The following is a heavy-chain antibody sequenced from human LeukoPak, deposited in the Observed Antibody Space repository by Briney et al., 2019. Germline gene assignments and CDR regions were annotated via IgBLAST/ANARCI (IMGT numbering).Heavy chain of an antibody. Sequence: PSETLSLTCAVSGGSISSSNWWSWVRQPPGKGLEWIGEIYHSGSTNYNPSLQSRVTISVDKSKNQFSLKLSSVTAADTAVYYCASSSRLALRDAFDIWGQGTMVTVSS. CDR1: GGSISSSNW. CDR3: ASSSRLALRDAFDI. V-gene: IGHV4-4*02. J-gene: IGHJ3*02. D-gene: IGHD6-19*01. CDR2: IYHSGST.